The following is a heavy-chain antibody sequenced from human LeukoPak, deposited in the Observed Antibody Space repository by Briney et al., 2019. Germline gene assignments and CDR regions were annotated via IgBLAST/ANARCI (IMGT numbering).Heavy chain of an antibody. CDR2: INTDGSDT. Sequence: GGSLRLSCAASGFTFSHYWMHWVRQAPGKGLVWVSRINTDGSDTVYADSVKGRLTISRDNAKNTLYLQMNSLRAEDTAVYYCARDRSGTNGGFDYWGQGTLVTVSS. D-gene: IGHD2-8*01. V-gene: IGHV3-74*01. J-gene: IGHJ4*02. CDR3: ARDRSGTNGGFDY. CDR1: GFTFSHYW.